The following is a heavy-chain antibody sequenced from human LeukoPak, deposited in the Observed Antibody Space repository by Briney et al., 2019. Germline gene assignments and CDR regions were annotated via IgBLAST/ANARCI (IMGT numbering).Heavy chain of an antibody. CDR3: ARALPGYSSGWGAFDI. V-gene: IGHV3-13*01. J-gene: IGHJ3*02. CDR2: IGTAGDT. D-gene: IGHD6-19*01. CDR1: GFTFSSYD. Sequence: GGSLRLSCAASGFTFSSYDMHWVRQATGKGLEWVSAIGTAGDTYYPGSVKGRFTISRENAKNSLYLQMNSLRAGDTAVYYCARALPGYSSGWGAFDIWGQGTMVTVSS.